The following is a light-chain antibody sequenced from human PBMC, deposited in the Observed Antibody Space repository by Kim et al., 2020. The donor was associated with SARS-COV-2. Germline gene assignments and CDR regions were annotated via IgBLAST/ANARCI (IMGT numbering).Light chain of an antibody. J-gene: IGKJ1*01. CDR1: PSGSSN. Sequence: APGERAPLSSRARPSGSSNFACYQQKPDQAPSLLNCGSSTRATGIPASCSGSESGTEFTLTISSLQSEDFAVYYCQQYNNWPWGTFGQGTKVEIK. V-gene: IGKV3-15*01. CDR3: QQYNNWPWGT. CDR2: GSS.